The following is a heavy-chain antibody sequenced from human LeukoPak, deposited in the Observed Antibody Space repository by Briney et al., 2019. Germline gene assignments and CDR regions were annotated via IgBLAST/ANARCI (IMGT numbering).Heavy chain of an antibody. CDR2: IYYGGST. J-gene: IGHJ5*02. CDR3: ARDQRYYYDSSGYHNWFDP. CDR1: GGSISSYY. V-gene: IGHV4-59*01. Sequence: PSETLSLSCTVSGGSISSYYWSWVRQPPGKGLEWVGYIYYGGSTNYNPSLKSRVTISVDTSKNQFSLKLSSVTAADTAVYYCARDQRYYYDSSGYHNWFDPWGQGTLVTVSS. D-gene: IGHD3-22*01.